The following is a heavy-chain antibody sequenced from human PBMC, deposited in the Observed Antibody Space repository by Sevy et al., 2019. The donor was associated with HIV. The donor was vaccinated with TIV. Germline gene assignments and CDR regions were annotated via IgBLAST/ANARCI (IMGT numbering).Heavy chain of an antibody. V-gene: IGHV3-33*01. CDR3: ATDRISDWFFDS. Sequence: GGSLRLSCAASGFTFSDYGMQWVRQAPGKGLEWVAVIWNDGSNKYYADSVKGRFTTSRDNSSNTLYLQMNSLRAEDTAVYYCATDRISDWFFDSWGQGTLVTVSS. CDR1: GFTFSDYG. J-gene: IGHJ4*02. D-gene: IGHD3-9*01. CDR2: IWNDGSNK.